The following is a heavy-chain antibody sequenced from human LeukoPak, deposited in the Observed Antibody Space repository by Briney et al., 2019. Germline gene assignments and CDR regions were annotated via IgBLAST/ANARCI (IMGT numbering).Heavy chain of an antibody. CDR3: ARLGSYYYYGVDV. CDR2: IYYSGST. Sequence: TSETLSLTYSVSGDSISSYYWSWIRQSPGKGLEWIGYIYYSGSTSYNPSLKSRATISVDTPKNQFSLKLSSVTAADTAVYYCARLGSYYYYGVDVWGQGTTVTVSS. J-gene: IGHJ6*02. V-gene: IGHV4-59*08. D-gene: IGHD1-1*01. CDR1: GDSISSYY.